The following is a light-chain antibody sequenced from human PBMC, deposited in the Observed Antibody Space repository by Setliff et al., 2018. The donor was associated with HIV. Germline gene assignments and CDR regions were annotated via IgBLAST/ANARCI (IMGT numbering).Light chain of an antibody. J-gene: IGLJ3*02. CDR1: VLAKTY. Sequence: SYELTQPSSVSVSPGQTARITCSGDVLAKTYARWFQQRQGQAPVLVISGDNERPSGIPERFSGSSSGTTVTLTISGAQIEDEADYYCYSAADNNVVFGGGTKVTVL. V-gene: IGLV3-27*01. CDR3: YSAADNNVV. CDR2: GDN.